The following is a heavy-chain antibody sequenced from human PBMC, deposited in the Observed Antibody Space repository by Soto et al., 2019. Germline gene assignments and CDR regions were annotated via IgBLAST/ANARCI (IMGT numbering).Heavy chain of an antibody. CDR3: ARGGDGYNQGYKYYCEY. V-gene: IGHV1-69*06. J-gene: IGHJ4*02. D-gene: IGHD5-18*01. CDR1: GGTFSSST. CDR2: TIPMFGTT. Sequence: QVQLVQSGAGVKKTGSSVKVSCRAPGGTFSSSTISWVRQAPGQGLEWMGGTIPMFGTTRYTQKIQGRVTITAHKSTNTAEMELSSRRSEDTAVYSCARGGDGYNQGYKYYCEYWGQGTLVTVSS.